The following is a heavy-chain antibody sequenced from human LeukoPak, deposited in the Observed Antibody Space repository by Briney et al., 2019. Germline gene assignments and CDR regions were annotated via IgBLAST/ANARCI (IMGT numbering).Heavy chain of an antibody. V-gene: IGHV3-66*01. D-gene: IGHD5-18*01. CDR3: ARAADPAVVSAFDI. CDR2: IYSGGST. J-gene: IGHJ3*02. CDR1: GFTVSNTY. Sequence: GGSLRLSCAASGFTVSNTYMSWVRQAPGRGLEWVSIIYSGGSTFYADSVKGRFTTSRDYSKNTLYLQMNSLRAEDTAVYYCARAADPAVVSAFDIWGQRTMVTVSS.